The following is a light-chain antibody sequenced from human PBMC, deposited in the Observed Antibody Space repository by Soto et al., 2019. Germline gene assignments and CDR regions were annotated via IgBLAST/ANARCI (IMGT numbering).Light chain of an antibody. J-gene: IGKJ4*01. V-gene: IGKV1-39*01. CDR1: ENINSY. CDR2: AAS. Sequence: DIHMTQSPSSLSASVGDRVTITCRASENINSYLNWYQQKPGKAPELLIYAASNLQNNVPSRFSGSGSGTDFTLTISSLQPDDIGTYYCQQTYSTLSFGGGTKVQIK. CDR3: QQTYSTLS.